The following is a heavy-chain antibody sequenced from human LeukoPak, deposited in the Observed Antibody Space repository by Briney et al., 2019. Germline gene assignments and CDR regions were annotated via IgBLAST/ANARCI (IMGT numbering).Heavy chain of an antibody. J-gene: IGHJ3*02. Sequence: SVKVSSKASGGTFSSYAISWVRRAPGQGLEWMGGIIPIFGTANYAQKCQGRVTITADKSTSTAYMELSSLRSEDTAVYYCARAGCSSTSCYHAAFDIWGQGTMVTVSS. D-gene: IGHD2-2*01. CDR1: GGTFSSYA. CDR3: ARAGCSSTSCYHAAFDI. V-gene: IGHV1-69*06. CDR2: IIPIFGTA.